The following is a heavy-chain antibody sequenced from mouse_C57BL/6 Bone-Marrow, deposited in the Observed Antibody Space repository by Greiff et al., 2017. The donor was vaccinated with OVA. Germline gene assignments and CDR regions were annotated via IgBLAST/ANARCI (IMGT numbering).Heavy chain of an antibody. CDR1: GYTFTDYE. CDR3: TRQPTPVDY. J-gene: IGHJ2*01. CDR2: IDPETGGT. Sequence: QVQLKESGAELVRPGASVTLSCKASGYTFTDYEMHWVKQTPVHGLEWIGAIDPETGGTAYNQKFKGKAILTADKSSSTAYMELRSLTSEDSAVYYCTRQPTPVDYWGQGTTLTVSS. D-gene: IGHD5-1*01. V-gene: IGHV1-15*01.